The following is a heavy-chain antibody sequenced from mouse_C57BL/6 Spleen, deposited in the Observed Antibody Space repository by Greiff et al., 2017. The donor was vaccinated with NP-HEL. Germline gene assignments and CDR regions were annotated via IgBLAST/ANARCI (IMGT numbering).Heavy chain of an antibody. Sequence: EVMLVESEGGLVQPGSSMKLSCTASGFTFSDYYMAWVRQVPEKGLEWVANINYDGSSTYYLDSLKSRFIISRDNAKNILYLQMSSLKSEDTATYYCARAGIYYDYDGGFAYWGQGTLVTVSA. V-gene: IGHV5-16*01. D-gene: IGHD2-4*01. CDR3: ARAGIYYDYDGGFAY. J-gene: IGHJ3*01. CDR1: GFTFSDYY. CDR2: INYDGSST.